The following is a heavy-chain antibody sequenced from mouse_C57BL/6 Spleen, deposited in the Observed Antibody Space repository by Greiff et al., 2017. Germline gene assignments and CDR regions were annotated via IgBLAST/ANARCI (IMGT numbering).Heavy chain of an antibody. D-gene: IGHD1-1*01. CDR1: GFTFSSYA. V-gene: IGHV5-9-1*02. J-gene: IGHJ4*01. CDR3: TRDYYGSSYNAMDY. CDR2: ISSGGDYI. Sequence: DVKLVESGAGLVKPGGSLKLSCAASGFTFSSYAMSWVRQTPEKRLEWVAYISSGGDYIYYADTVKGRFTISRDNARNTLYLQMSGLKSEDTAMYYCTRDYYGSSYNAMDYWGQGTSVTVSS.